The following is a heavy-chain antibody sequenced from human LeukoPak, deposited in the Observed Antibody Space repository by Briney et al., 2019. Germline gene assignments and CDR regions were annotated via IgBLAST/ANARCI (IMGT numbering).Heavy chain of an antibody. D-gene: IGHD3-16*02. CDR2: ISSSASTI. J-gene: IGHJ5*02. CDR1: GFTFSSYE. V-gene: IGHV3-48*03. Sequence: GGSLRLSCAASGFTFSSYEMNWVRQAPGKGLEWVSYISSSASTIHYADSVKGRFTISRDNAKNSLHLQMNSLRAEDTAVYYCARDYFTFGGVIVASWGQGTLVTVSS. CDR3: ARDYFTFGGVIVAS.